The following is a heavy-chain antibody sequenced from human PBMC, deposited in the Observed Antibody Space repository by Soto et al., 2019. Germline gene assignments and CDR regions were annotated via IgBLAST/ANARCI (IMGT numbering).Heavy chain of an antibody. D-gene: IGHD3-10*01. V-gene: IGHV3-48*03. CDR2: ISSSGSII. CDR3: ARDFRTFLRGVTYSMDV. CDR1: GFPFNAYE. J-gene: IGHJ6*02. Sequence: GGSLRLSCAASGFPFNAYEMNWVRQAPGKGLEWVAYISSSGSIIYYADSVKGRFTISRDNANNSLYLQMNSLRAEDTAVYYCARDFRTFLRGVTYSMDVWGQGTTVTVSS.